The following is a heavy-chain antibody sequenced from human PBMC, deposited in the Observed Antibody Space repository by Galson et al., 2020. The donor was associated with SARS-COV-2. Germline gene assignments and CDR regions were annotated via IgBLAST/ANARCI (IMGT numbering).Heavy chain of an antibody. CDR1: GFTLSDYS. CDR2: LSSNTNTI. D-gene: IGHD6-19*01. V-gene: IGHV3-48*02. CDR3: ARGDDIAVAGWLYYFGY. J-gene: IGHJ4*02. Sequence: SLRISCAASGFTLSDYSMNWVRQAPGTGLEWVSYLSSNTNTIYYAASVEGRFTISRDNAQNSLYLQMNSLRDEDTAVYYCARGDDIAVAGWLYYFGYWGQGTQVTVSS.